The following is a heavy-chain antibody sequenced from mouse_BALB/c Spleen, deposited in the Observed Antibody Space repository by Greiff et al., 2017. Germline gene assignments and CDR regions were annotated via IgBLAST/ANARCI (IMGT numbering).Heavy chain of an antibody. CDR1: GFSLTSYG. CDR3: ARVLGGYFDY. CDR2: IWAGGST. D-gene: IGHD3-3*01. Sequence: VQLQESGPGLVAPSQSLSITCTVSGFSLTSYGVHWVRQPPGKGLEWLGVIWAGGSTNYNSALMSRLSISKDNSKSQVFLKMNSLQTDDTAMYYCARVLGGYFDYWGQGTTLTVSS. V-gene: IGHV2-9*02. J-gene: IGHJ2*01.